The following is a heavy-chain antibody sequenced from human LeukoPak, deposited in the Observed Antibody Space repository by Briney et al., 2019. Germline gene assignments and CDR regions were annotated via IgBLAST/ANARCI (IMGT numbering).Heavy chain of an antibody. D-gene: IGHD1-26*01. Sequence: SETLSLTCTVSGGSIRSSYYYWGWIRQPPGKGLEWIGSIYDSGSTYYNPSLKSRVTISVDTSKNQFSLKLNSVTAADTAVYYCANQWELRLWYFDLWGRGTLVTVSS. J-gene: IGHJ2*01. CDR3: ANQWELRLWYFDL. CDR2: IYDSGST. CDR1: GGSIRSSYYY. V-gene: IGHV4-39*01.